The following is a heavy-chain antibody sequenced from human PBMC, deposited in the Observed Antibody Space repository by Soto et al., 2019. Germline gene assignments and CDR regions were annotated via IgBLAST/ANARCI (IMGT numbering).Heavy chain of an antibody. Sequence: SETLSLTCTVSGGSISSYYWSWIRQPPGKGLEWIGCIYYSGSTNYNPSLKSRVTISVDTSKNQFSLKLSSVTAADTAVYYCARDRGCSGGSCYSGSWFDPWGQGTLVTVSS. CDR2: IYYSGST. D-gene: IGHD2-15*01. CDR1: GGSISSYY. J-gene: IGHJ5*02. V-gene: IGHV4-59*01. CDR3: ARDRGCSGGSCYSGSWFDP.